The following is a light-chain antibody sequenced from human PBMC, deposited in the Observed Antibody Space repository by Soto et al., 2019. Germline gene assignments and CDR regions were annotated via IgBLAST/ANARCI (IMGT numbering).Light chain of an antibody. Sequence: QSALTQPASVPGSPGQSITISCTGTSSDVGSYDLVSWYQQHPGKAPKLMIYEGSKRPSGVSNRFSGSKSGNTASLTISGLQAEDEADYYCCSYAGDSTLVFGGGTKLTVL. V-gene: IGLV2-23*01. CDR3: CSYAGDSTLV. CDR2: EGS. J-gene: IGLJ2*01. CDR1: SSDVGSYDL.